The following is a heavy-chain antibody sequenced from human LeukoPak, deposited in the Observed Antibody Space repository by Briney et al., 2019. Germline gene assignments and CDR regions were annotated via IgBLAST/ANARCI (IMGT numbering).Heavy chain of an antibody. CDR2: ISAYNGNT. V-gene: IGHV1-18*01. D-gene: IGHD6-13*01. CDR3: ARPAHSRTWGTHEFDY. CDR1: GYTFTSYG. Sequence: ASVKVSCKASGYTFTSYGISWVRQALGQGLEWMGWISAYNGNTNYAQKLQGRVTMTTDTSTSTAYMELRSLRSEDTAVYYCARPAHSRTWGTHEFDYWGQGTLVTVSS. J-gene: IGHJ4*02.